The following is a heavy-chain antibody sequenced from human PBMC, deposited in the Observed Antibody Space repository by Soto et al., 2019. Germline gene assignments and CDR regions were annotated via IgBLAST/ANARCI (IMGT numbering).Heavy chain of an antibody. CDR3: AKGDPFTGGFDP. Sequence: EGQLLQSGGDLVQPGGSLRLSCAGSGLTLRSYAMTWIRQTPEKGLEWVSTISGRSAVPSYADFVNGRFTVSRDNSKNTVYLQINSLRPDDTAIYYCAKGDPFTGGFDPWGQGTLVTVSA. V-gene: IGHV3-23*01. D-gene: IGHD3-16*01. CDR1: GLTLRSYA. J-gene: IGHJ5*02. CDR2: ISGRSAVP.